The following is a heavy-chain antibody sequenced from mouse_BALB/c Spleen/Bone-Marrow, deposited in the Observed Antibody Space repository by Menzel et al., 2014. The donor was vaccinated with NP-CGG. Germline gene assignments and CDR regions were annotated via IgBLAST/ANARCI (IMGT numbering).Heavy chain of an antibody. D-gene: IGHD2-1*01. J-gene: IGHJ4*01. CDR2: IDPANGNT. CDR3: ARLYGNYLFYAMDY. CDR1: GYSFTDYN. V-gene: IGHV14-3*02. Sequence: EVKLMESGPELVKPGASVKVSCKASGYSFTDYNMYWVKQSHGKSLEWIGRIDPANGNTKYDPKFQGKATITADTSSNTAYLQLSSLTSEDTAVYYCARLYGNYLFYAMDYWGQGTSVTVSS.